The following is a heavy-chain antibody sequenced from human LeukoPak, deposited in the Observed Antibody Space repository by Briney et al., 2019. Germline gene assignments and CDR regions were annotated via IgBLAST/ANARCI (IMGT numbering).Heavy chain of an antibody. CDR2: ISSSSNTI. CDR1: GFTFSSYS. V-gene: IGHV3-48*02. Sequence: GGSLRLSCEVSGFTFSSYSMNWVRQAPGKGLEWVSYISSSSNTIYSADSVKGRFTISRDNAKNSLYLQMNSLRDEDTAVYYCARGPKGFGGVIVMVYWGQGTLVTVSS. D-gene: IGHD3-16*02. CDR3: ARGPKGFGGVIVMVY. J-gene: IGHJ4*02.